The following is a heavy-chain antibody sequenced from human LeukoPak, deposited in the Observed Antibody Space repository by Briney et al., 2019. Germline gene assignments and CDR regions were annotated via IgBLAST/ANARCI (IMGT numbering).Heavy chain of an antibody. D-gene: IGHD3-22*01. CDR3: ARALVSSGPEDY. Sequence: SQTLSLTCTVSGGSISSGDYYWSWIRQPPGEGLEWIGYIYYSGSTYYNPSLKSRVTISVDTSKNQFSLKLSSVTAADTAVYYCARALVSSGPEDYWGQGTLVTVSS. J-gene: IGHJ4*02. V-gene: IGHV4-30-4*01. CDR1: GGSISSGDYY. CDR2: IYYSGST.